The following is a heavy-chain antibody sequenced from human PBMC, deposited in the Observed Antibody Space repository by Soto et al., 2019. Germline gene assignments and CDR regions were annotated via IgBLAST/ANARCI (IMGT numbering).Heavy chain of an antibody. CDR1: GGTFSSYT. Sequence: SVKVSCKASGGTFSSYTISWVRQAPGQGLEWMGRIIPILGIANYAQKFQGRVTITADKSTSTAYMELSSLRSEDTAVYYCAKDLIAAAGPLDYWGQGTLVTVSS. J-gene: IGHJ4*02. D-gene: IGHD6-13*01. V-gene: IGHV1-69*04. CDR3: AKDLIAAAGPLDY. CDR2: IIPILGIA.